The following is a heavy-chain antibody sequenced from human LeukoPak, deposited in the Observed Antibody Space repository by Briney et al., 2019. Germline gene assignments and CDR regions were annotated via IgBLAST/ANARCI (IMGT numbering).Heavy chain of an antibody. CDR2: INPNSGGT. D-gene: IGHD5-24*01. J-gene: IGHJ4*02. V-gene: IGHV1-2*02. Sequence: GASVKVSCKASGYTFTGYYMHWVRQAPGQGLEWMGWINPNSGGTNYAQKFQGRVTMTRDTSISTAYMELSSLRSEDTAVYYCARGEMATITDFDYWGQGTLVTVSS. CDR1: GYTFTGYY. CDR3: ARGEMATITDFDY.